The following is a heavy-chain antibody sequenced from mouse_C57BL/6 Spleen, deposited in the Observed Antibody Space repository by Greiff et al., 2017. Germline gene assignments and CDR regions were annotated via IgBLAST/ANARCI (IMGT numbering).Heavy chain of an antibody. CDR2: ISSGSSTI. J-gene: IGHJ4*01. V-gene: IGHV5-17*01. CDR1: GFTFSDYG. CDR3: ADYGSRGAMDY. D-gene: IGHD1-1*01. Sequence: EVKLVASGGGLVKPGGSLKLSCAASGFTFSDYGMHWVRQAPEKGLEWVAYISSGSSTIYYADTVKGRFTISRDNAKNTLFLQMTSLRSEDTAMYYCADYGSRGAMDYWGQGTSVTVSS.